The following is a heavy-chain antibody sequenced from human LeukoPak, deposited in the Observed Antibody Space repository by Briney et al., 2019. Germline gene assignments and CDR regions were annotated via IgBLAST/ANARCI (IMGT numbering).Heavy chain of an antibody. CDR1: GYRFTSYW. D-gene: IGHD6-19*01. Sequence: GESLKISCKGSGYRFTSYWIGWVRQMPGKGLEWMGIIYPGDSNSAYSPSFQGHVTMSVDKSMNTAYLKWTSLKASDTAMYYCARRNIEVAGNSFDYWDQGTLVTVSS. CDR2: IYPGDSNS. V-gene: IGHV5-51*01. CDR3: ARRNIEVAGNSFDY. J-gene: IGHJ4*02.